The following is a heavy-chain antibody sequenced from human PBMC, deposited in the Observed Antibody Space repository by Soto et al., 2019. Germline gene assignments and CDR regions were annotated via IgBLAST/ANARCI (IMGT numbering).Heavy chain of an antibody. V-gene: IGHV3-23*01. CDR3: AAPYTTSPGRWYLDY. J-gene: IGHJ4*02. D-gene: IGHD2-15*01. Sequence: GGSLRLSCAASGFTFSNYAMSWVRQAPGKGLEWVSIICAGGGCTFYADSVKGRFTISRDNSRNTLFLQMNGLRGEDTAVYYCAAPYTTSPGRWYLDYSGQGTLVTVSS. CDR2: ICAGGGCT. CDR1: GFTFSNYA.